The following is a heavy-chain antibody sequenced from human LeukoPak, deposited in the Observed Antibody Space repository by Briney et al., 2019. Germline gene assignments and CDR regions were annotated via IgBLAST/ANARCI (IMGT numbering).Heavy chain of an antibody. CDR3: ARHLRHPEWLYYFDY. J-gene: IGHJ4*02. CDR2: IYHSGST. V-gene: IGHV4-30-2*01. D-gene: IGHD3-3*01. Sequence: PSQTLSLTCTVSGGSISSGGYYWSWIRQPPGKGLEWIGYIYHSGSTYYNPSLKSRVTISVDTSKNQFSLKLSSVTAADTAVYYCARHLRHPEWLYYFDYRGRGTLVTVSS. CDR1: GGSISSGGYY.